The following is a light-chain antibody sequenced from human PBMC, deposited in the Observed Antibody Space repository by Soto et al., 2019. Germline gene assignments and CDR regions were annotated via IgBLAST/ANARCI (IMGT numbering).Light chain of an antibody. J-gene: IGLJ1*01. CDR3: GADHGSGSNFRYV. V-gene: IGLV9-49*01. CDR2: VGTGGIVG. CDR1: SGYSNYK. Sequence: QPELTQPPSASASLGASVTLTCTLSSGYSNYKVDWYQQRPGKGPRFVMRVGTGGIVGSKGDGIPDRFSVLGSGLNRYLTIKNIQEEDESDYHCGADHGSGSNFRYVFGNGTKLTVL.